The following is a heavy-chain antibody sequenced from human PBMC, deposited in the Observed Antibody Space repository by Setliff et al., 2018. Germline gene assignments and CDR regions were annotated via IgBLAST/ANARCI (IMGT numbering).Heavy chain of an antibody. CDR2: ISHSGSA. V-gene: IGHV4-34*01. Sequence: SETLSLTCAVYGGSFSTYFWSWIRQPPGKGLEWIGEISHSGSANYNPSLKSRFTISRDNAQNTLYLHMNNLRAEDTAVFYCVPGRGSWGQGALVTVSS. D-gene: IGHD6-25*01. J-gene: IGHJ5*02. CDR1: GGSFSTYF. CDR3: VPGRGS.